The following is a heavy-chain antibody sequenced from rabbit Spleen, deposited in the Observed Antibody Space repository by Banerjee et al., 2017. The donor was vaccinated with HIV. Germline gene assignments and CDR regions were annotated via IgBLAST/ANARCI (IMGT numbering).Heavy chain of an antibody. V-gene: IGHV1S45*01. CDR3: ARTYDHRNAFAFDL. J-gene: IGHJ2*01. CDR2: IYAGSSGST. Sequence: QEQLEESGGDLVKPEGSLTLTCTASGFSFSSTYYMCWVRQAPGKGLECIACIYAGSSGSTYYANWAKGRFTISKTSSTTVTLQMTSLTAADTATYLCARTYDHRNAFAFDLWGPGTLVT. CDR1: GFSFSSTYY. D-gene: IGHD3-1*01.